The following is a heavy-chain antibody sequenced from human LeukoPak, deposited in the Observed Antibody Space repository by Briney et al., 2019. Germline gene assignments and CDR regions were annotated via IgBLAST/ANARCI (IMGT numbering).Heavy chain of an antibody. D-gene: IGHD6-13*01. J-gene: IGHJ5*02. Sequence: PGGSLRLSCAASGFTFSDFGMHWVRQAPGKGLEWVAFIRNDGSNDYYPDSVKGRFTISRDNSRTTLYLQMHSLRTEDTAVYYCVKGGSSSHNWFDPWGQGILVTVSS. CDR3: VKGGSSSHNWFDP. CDR2: IRNDGSND. V-gene: IGHV3-30*02. CDR1: GFTFSDFG.